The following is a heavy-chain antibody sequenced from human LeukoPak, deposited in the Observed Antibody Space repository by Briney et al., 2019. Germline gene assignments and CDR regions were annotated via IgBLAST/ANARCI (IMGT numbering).Heavy chain of an antibody. Sequence: ASVKVSCKASGYTFTSYGISWVRQAPGQGLEWMGWISAYNGNTNYAQKLQGSVTMTTDTSTSTAYMELRSLRSDDTAVYYCARELVVVAATGGADYWGQGTLVTVSS. CDR2: ISAYNGNT. CDR3: ARELVVVAATGGADY. V-gene: IGHV1-18*01. D-gene: IGHD2-15*01. J-gene: IGHJ4*02. CDR1: GYTFTSYG.